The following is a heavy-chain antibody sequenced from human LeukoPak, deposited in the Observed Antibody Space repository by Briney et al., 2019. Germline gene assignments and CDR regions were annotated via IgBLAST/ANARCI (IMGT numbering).Heavy chain of an antibody. CDR2: IYTSGST. V-gene: IGHV4-61*02. J-gene: IGHJ4*02. D-gene: IGHD1-26*01. CDR1: GGSISSGSYY. CDR3: AREVGAPRPFFDY. Sequence: PSQTLSLTCTVSGGSISSGSYYWSWIRQPAGKGLEWIGRIYTSGSTNYNPSLKSRVTISVDTSKNQFSLKLSSVTAADTAVYYCAREVGAPRPFFDYWGQGTLVTVSS.